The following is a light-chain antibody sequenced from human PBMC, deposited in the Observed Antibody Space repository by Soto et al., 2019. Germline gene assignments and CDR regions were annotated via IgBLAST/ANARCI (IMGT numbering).Light chain of an antibody. CDR1: QSISSY. J-gene: IGKJ1*01. CDR3: QQSYSTPRT. V-gene: IGKV1-39*01. Sequence: DIQMTQSPSSLSASVGDRVTITCRASQSISSYLNWYQQKPGKAPQLLFYAAPRLQSGVPSRFSGSGSGTDFTLTISSLQPEDFATYYCQQSYSTPRTFRQGTKVEIK. CDR2: AAP.